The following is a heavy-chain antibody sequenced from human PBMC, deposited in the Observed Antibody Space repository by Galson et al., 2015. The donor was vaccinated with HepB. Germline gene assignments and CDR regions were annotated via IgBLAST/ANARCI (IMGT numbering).Heavy chain of an antibody. V-gene: IGHV3-30*18. CDR2: ISYDGSFR. CDR3: AKGGTGRTGMMISRSLGFDP. J-gene: IGHJ5*02. D-gene: IGHD3-16*01. CDR1: GFSFSNYA. Sequence: SLRLSCASSGFSFSNYAIHWVRQAPGKGLEWMAVISYDGSFRYYSDSVKGRFTVSRDPSRSILYLQMNSLRVDDTAVYYCAKGGTGRTGMMISRSLGFDPWGQGTLVTVSS.